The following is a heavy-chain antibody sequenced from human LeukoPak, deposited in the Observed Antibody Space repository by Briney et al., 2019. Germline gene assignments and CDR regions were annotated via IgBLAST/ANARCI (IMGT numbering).Heavy chain of an antibody. D-gene: IGHD6-13*01. CDR3: ARPTFPQQIQPFDY. J-gene: IGHJ4*02. Sequence: SHTLSLTCTVSGGSISSGDYYWSWIRQPPAKGLEWIGYIYYSGSTYYNPSLKSRVTISVDKSKIRFSLKLSSVTAADTAVYYCARPTFPQQIQPFDYWGQGTLVTVSS. CDR1: GGSISSGDYY. CDR2: IYYSGST. V-gene: IGHV4-30-4*01.